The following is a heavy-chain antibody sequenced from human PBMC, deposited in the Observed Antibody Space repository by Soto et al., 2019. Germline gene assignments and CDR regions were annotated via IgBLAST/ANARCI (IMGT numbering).Heavy chain of an antibody. D-gene: IGHD1-26*01. CDR3: ANPPPTMESTIYYYYVMDV. Sequence: EVQLLESGGGLVQPGGSLRLSCAASGFTFSNYAMTWVRQAPGKGLEWVSAISGSGGSTYYADSVKGRFTISRDTSKNSLYLQMDSLRTEDTAVYYCANPPPTMESTIYYYYVMDVWGQGTTVTVSS. CDR1: GFTFSNYA. CDR2: ISGSGGST. J-gene: IGHJ6*02. V-gene: IGHV3-23*01.